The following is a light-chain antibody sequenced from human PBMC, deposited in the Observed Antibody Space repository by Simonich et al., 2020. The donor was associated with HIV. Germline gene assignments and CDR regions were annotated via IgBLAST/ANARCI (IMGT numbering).Light chain of an antibody. J-gene: IGKJ4*01. Sequence: DIQMTQSPSSLSASVGDRVTITVRASQSISSYLNWYRQKPGKAPELLIYSASTLQSGVPSRFSGSGSGTDFTLTISGLQPEDVATYYCQKYNSVPLTFGGGTKVEIK. CDR2: SAS. CDR3: QKYNSVPLT. V-gene: IGKV1-27*01. CDR1: QSISSY.